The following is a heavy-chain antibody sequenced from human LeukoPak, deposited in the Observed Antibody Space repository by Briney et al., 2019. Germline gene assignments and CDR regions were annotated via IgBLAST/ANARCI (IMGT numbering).Heavy chain of an antibody. J-gene: IGHJ6*03. CDR2: INTDGSST. D-gene: IGHD2-15*01. CDR1: GVTFSSYW. Sequence: GGSLRLSCAASGVTFSSYWMHWVRQAPGKGLVWVSRINTDGSSTGYADSVKGRFTISRDNAKSTLYLQMNSLRAEDTAVYYCARAPGGSHYYNYYMDVWGQAPSPTVSS. V-gene: IGHV3-74*01. CDR3: ARAPGGSHYYNYYMDV.